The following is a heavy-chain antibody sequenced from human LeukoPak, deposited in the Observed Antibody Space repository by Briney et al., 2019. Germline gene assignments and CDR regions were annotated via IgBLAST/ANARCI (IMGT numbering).Heavy chain of an antibody. V-gene: IGHV1-2*02. CDR1: GYIFTGYY. CDR3: ARVKRSYYYYMDV. CDR2: INPNSGDT. Sequence: ASVKVSCKASGYIFTGYYMHWVRQAPGQGLEWMGWINPNSGDTNYAQKFQGRVTMTRDTSISTAYMELSRLRSDDTAVYYCARVKRSYYYYMDVWGKGTTVTISS. D-gene: IGHD6-25*01. J-gene: IGHJ6*03.